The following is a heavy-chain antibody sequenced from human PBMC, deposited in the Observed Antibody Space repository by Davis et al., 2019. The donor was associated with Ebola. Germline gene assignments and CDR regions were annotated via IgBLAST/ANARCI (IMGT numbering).Heavy chain of an antibody. CDR3: ARGTVKVPADPDAFDI. J-gene: IGHJ3*02. D-gene: IGHD2-2*01. V-gene: IGHV3-48*02. CDR2: ISSSSSTI. CDR1: GFTFSSYS. Sequence: GESLKISCAASGFTFSSYSMNWVRQAPGKGLEWVSYISSSSSTIYYADSVKGRFTISRDNAKNSLYLQMNSLRDEDTAVYYCARGTVKVPADPDAFDIWGQGTMVTVSS.